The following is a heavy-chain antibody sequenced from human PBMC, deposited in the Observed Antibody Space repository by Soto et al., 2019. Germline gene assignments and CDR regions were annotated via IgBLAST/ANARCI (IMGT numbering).Heavy chain of an antibody. V-gene: IGHV3-7*03. CDR1: GLRVSLFW. CDR2: INEDGSEK. D-gene: IGHD3-16*01. Sequence: GSLRRSWAAPGLRVSLFWMSWVRQTPGKGLEWVANINEDGSEKFFADSVKGRFTISRDNAKNSLSLQMNSLTADDTAVYSCARTGSPPSSYYFDYCGQGTLVTVSS. CDR3: ARTGSPPSSYYFDY. J-gene: IGHJ4*02.